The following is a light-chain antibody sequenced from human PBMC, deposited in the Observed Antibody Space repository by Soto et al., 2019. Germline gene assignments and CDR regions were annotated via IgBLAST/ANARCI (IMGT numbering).Light chain of an antibody. Sequence: QSALTQPASVSGSPGQSITISCAGTSTDVGLYTYVSWYQQHPGKAPKLIIYDVYNRPSGVSNRFSGSKSGNTASLTISGLQAEDEADYYCTSYTSTSTPDVFGGGTQLTVL. CDR1: STDVGLYTY. CDR2: DVY. V-gene: IGLV2-14*01. J-gene: IGLJ7*01. CDR3: TSYTSTSTPDV.